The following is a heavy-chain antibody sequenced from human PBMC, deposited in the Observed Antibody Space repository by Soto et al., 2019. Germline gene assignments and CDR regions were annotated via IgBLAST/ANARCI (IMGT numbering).Heavy chain of an antibody. CDR1: GFTFSSYA. CDR3: AKDSGPRPRGMPSGSSGMDV. D-gene: IGHD1-26*01. CDR2: ISGSGGST. Sequence: GGSLRLSCAASGFTFSSYAMSWVRQAPGKGLEWVSAISGSGGSTYYADSVKGRFTISRDNSKNTLYLQMNSLRAEDTAVYYCAKDSGPRPRGMPSGSSGMDVWGQGTTVTVSS. J-gene: IGHJ6*02. V-gene: IGHV3-23*01.